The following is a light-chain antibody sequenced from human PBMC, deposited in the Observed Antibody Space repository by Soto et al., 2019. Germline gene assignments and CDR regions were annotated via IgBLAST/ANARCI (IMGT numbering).Light chain of an antibody. V-gene: IGKV1-6*01. J-gene: IGKJ1*01. Sequence: AIQMTQSPSSLSASVGDTVTITCRASQGIRNDLGWYQQKPGKAPKLLIYAASSLQSGVPPRFSGSGSGTDFTLAISSLQPEDSATYYCLQDINYPWTFGQGTKVDI. CDR1: QGIRND. CDR2: AAS. CDR3: LQDINYPWT.